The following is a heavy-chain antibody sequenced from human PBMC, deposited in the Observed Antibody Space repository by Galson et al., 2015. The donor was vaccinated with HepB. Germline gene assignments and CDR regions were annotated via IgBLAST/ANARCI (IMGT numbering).Heavy chain of an antibody. CDR1: GFSFKTYG. Sequence: SLRLSCAASGFSFKTYGMHWVRQAPGKGLEWVAGIWHDGSVNYYAESLKGRVIISRDNSKNTVYLQVNSLRVEDTATYFCAKDDYYGSGSDQYFFYMDVWGKGTTVTVSS. CDR2: IWHDGSVN. J-gene: IGHJ6*04. V-gene: IGHV3-33*06. CDR3: AKDDYYGSGSDQYFFYMDV. D-gene: IGHD3-10*01.